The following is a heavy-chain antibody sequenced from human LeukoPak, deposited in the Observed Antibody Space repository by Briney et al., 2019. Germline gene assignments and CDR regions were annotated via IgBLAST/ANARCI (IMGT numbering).Heavy chain of an antibody. D-gene: IGHD2-8*01. CDR3: AREDIVLMVYAPMTYGMDV. CDR1: GYTFTSYG. V-gene: IGHV1-69*13. Sequence: ASVKVSCKASGYTFTSYGISWVRQAPGQGLEWMGGIIPIFGTANYAQKSQGRVTITADESTSTAYMELSSLRSEDTAVYYCAREDIVLMVYAPMTYGMDVWGQGTTVTVSS. CDR2: IIPIFGTA. J-gene: IGHJ6*02.